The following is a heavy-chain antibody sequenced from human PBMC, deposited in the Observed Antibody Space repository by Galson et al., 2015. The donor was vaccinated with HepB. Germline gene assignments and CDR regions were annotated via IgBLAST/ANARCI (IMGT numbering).Heavy chain of an antibody. CDR1: GGSISSGGYS. Sequence: LSLTCAVSGGSISSGGYSWSWIRQPPGKGLEWIGYIYHSGSTYYNPSLKSRVTISIDRSKNQFSLKLSSVTAADTAVYYCARVTGILGYARGGYYVDYWGQGTLVTVSS. J-gene: IGHJ4*02. CDR3: ARVTGILGYARGGYYVDY. V-gene: IGHV4-30-2*01. CDR2: IYHSGST. D-gene: IGHD2-15*01.